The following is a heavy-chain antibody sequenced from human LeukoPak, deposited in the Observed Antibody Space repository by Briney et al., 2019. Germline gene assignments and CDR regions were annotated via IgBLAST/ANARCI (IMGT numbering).Heavy chain of an antibody. CDR3: AKQGRDWLRDYYYYMDV. CDR1: GFTFSSYG. Sequence: GGSLRLSCAASGFTFSSYGMSWVRQAPGKGLEWVSAISGSGGSTYYADSVKGRFTISRDDSKNTLYLQMNSLRAEDTAVYYCAKQGRDWLRDYYYYMDVWGKGTTVAISS. D-gene: IGHD3-9*01. CDR2: ISGSGGST. V-gene: IGHV3-23*01. J-gene: IGHJ6*03.